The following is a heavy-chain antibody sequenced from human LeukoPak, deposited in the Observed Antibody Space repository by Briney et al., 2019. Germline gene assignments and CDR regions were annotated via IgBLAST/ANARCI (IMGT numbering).Heavy chain of an antibody. CDR2: INHSGST. CDR1: GGSFSGYY. Sequence: SETLSLTCAVYGGSFSGYYWSWIRQPPGKRLEWIGEINHSGSTNYNPSLKSRVTISVDTSKNQFSLKLSPVTAADTAVYYCASEGYSYGYSDYWGQGTLVTVSS. V-gene: IGHV4-34*01. J-gene: IGHJ4*02. D-gene: IGHD5-18*01. CDR3: ASEGYSYGYSDY.